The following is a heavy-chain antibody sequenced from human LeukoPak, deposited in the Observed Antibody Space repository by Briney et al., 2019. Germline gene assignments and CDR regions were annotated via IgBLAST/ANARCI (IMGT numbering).Heavy chain of an antibody. J-gene: IGHJ6*03. Sequence: PGGSLRLSCAASGFIFSSYEMNWVRQAPGKGLEWVSYISSSGSTIYYADSVKGRFTISRDNAKNSLYLQMNSLRADDTAIYHRARDFYMDVWGKGTTVTVSS. CDR2: ISSSGSTI. CDR1: GFIFSSYE. CDR3: ARDFYMDV. V-gene: IGHV3-48*03.